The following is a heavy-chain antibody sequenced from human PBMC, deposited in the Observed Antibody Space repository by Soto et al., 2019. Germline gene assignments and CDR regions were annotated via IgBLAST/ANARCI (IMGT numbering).Heavy chain of an antibody. J-gene: IGHJ6*03. V-gene: IGHV3-7*01. CDR2: IKQEGREK. Sequence: EVQLVESGGGLVQPGGSLRLSCAASRFTFSSYWMSWVRQAPGKGLEWVANIKQEGREKYCVDSVKGRFTISRDNAKNSLYLQMNSLRAEDTAVYYCARGQLYSGYDWGYYMDVWGKGTTVTVSS. D-gene: IGHD5-12*01. CDR3: ARGQLYSGYDWGYYMDV. CDR1: RFTFSSYW.